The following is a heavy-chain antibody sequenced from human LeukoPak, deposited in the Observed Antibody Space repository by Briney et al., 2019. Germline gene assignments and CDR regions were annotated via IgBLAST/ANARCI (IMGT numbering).Heavy chain of an antibody. CDR3: ARGGSGSHTRYDY. CDR2: IYHSGST. J-gene: IGHJ4*02. CDR1: GYSISSGYY. Sequence: SETLSLTCTVSGYSISSGYYWAWIRQPPGRGLEWIGSIYHSGSTYYNPSLKSRVTISVDTSKNQFSLKLSSVTAADTAIYYCARGGSGSHTRYDYWGQGTLVTVSS. V-gene: IGHV4-38-2*02. D-gene: IGHD3-10*01.